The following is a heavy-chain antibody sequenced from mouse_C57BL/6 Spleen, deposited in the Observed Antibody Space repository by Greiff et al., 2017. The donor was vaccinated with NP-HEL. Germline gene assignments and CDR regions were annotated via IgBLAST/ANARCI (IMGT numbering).Heavy chain of an antibody. V-gene: IGHV1-61*01. CDR1: GYTFTSYW. Sequence: QVQLQQPGAELVRPGSSVKLSCKASGYTFTSYWMDWVKQRPGQGLEWIGNIYPSDSETHYNQKFKDKATLTVDKSSSTAYMRLSSLTSEDSAVYYCARNPGHFDVWGTGTTVTVSS. J-gene: IGHJ1*03. CDR3: ARNPGHFDV. CDR2: IYPSDSET. D-gene: IGHD3-3*01.